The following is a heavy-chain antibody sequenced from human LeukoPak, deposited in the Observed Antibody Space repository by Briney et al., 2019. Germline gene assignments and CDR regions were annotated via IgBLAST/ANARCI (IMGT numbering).Heavy chain of an antibody. D-gene: IGHD2-2*02. CDR3: ARGLGQGIVVVPAAIFRGWNWFDP. V-gene: IGHV1-8*01. CDR2: MNPNSGNT. J-gene: IGHJ5*02. Sequence: ASVKVSCKAPGYTFTSYDINWVRQATGQGLEWMGWMNPNSGNTGYAQKFQGRVTMTRNTSISTAYMELSSLRSEDTAVYYCARGLGQGIVVVPAAIFRGWNWFDPWGQGTLVTVSS. CDR1: GYTFTSYD.